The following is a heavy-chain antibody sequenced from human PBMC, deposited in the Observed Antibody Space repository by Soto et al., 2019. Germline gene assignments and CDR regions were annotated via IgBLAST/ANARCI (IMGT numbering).Heavy chain of an antibody. D-gene: IGHD2-2*01. CDR2: ISGSSGAI. CDR3: AREVAPAALPPSSLMDV. CDR1: GFIFSTYS. V-gene: IGHV3-48*04. Sequence: EVQLVESGGDLIQPGGSLRLSCAASGFIFSTYSMNWVRQAPGKGLEWLSYISGSSGAIYYADSVKGRFTISRDNAKNTLYLQMNSLRAEDTAMYFCAREVAPAALPPSSLMDVWGQGTTVTVSS. J-gene: IGHJ6*02.